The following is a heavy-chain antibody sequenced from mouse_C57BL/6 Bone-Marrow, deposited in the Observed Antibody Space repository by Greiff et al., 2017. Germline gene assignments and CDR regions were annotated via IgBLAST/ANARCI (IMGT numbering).Heavy chain of an antibody. D-gene: IGHD3-1*01. V-gene: IGHV1-5*01. Sequence: VQLQQSGTVLARPGASVKMSCKTSGYTFTSYWMHWVKQRPGQGLEWIGAIYPGNGGTSYNQKFKGKAKLTAVTSASTAYMQLSSLTNEDSAVYYCASNTPSGSGPYAMDFWGQVTSVTVSS. J-gene: IGHJ4*01. CDR3: ASNTPSGSGPYAMDF. CDR1: GYTFTSYW. CDR2: IYPGNGGT.